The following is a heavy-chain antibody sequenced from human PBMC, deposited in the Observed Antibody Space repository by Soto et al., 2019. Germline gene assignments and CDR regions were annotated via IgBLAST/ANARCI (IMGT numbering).Heavy chain of an antibody. V-gene: IGHV3-66*01. J-gene: IGHJ4*02. CDR1: GITVSRNY. Sequence: EVQLVESGGGLVQPGGSLRLSCAASGITVSRNYMSWVRQAPGKGLECVSLIYRDGTTSYTDSVKGRFIISRDSCKNTLYLEMNSLRAEDTAVYYCARSIDEQTASWGQGILVTVAS. CDR3: ARSIDEQTAS. D-gene: IGHD2-21*02. CDR2: IYRDGTT.